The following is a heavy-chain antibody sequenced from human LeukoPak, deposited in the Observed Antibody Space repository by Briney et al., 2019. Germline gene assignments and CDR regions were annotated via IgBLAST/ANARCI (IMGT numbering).Heavy chain of an antibody. CDR2: IYYSGTT. V-gene: IGHV4-39*01. CDR3: ARHSRYQLLADFDY. D-gene: IGHD2-2*01. Sequence: SETLSLTCTISGGSIVSGGSISSSSYYRGWIRQPPGVGLEWIGSIYYSGTTYYNPSLKSRVTISVDTSKNQFSLKLSSATAADTAVYYCARHSRYQLLADFDYWGQGTLVTVSS. J-gene: IGHJ4*02. CDR1: GGSISSSSYY.